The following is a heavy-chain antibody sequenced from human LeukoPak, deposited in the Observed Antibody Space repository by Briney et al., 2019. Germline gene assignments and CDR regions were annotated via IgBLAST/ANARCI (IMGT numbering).Heavy chain of an antibody. D-gene: IGHD3-10*01. CDR2: ISSSSSYI. CDR3: ARDRLWFGELLSYAFDI. CDR1: GFTFSSYS. J-gene: IGHJ3*02. Sequence: GGSLRLSCAASGFTFSSYSMNWVRQAPGKGLEWVSSISSSSSYIYYADSVKGRFTISRDNAKNSLYLQMNSLRAEDTAVYYCARDRLWFGELLSYAFDIWGQGTMVTVSS. V-gene: IGHV3-21*04.